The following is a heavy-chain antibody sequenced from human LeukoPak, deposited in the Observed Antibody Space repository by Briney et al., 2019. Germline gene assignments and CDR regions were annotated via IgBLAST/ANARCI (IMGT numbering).Heavy chain of an antibody. J-gene: IGHJ3*02. D-gene: IGHD3-22*01. Sequence: PSETLSLTCTVSGGSISSYYWSWIRQPPGKGLEWIGYIYYSGSTNYNPSLKSRVTISVDTSKNQFSLKLSSVTAADTAVYYCARDWYDSSGYYPADAFDIWGQGTMVTVSS. CDR2: IYYSGST. CDR3: ARDWYDSSGYYPADAFDI. V-gene: IGHV4-59*01. CDR1: GGSISSYY.